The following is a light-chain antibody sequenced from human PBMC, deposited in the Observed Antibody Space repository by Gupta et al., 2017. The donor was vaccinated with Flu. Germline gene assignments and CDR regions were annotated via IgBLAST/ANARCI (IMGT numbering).Light chain of an antibody. CDR1: QSISSSY. CDR2: GAS. Sequence: EIVLTQSPGTLALSPGERATLSCRVSQSISSSYLAWYQQKPGQAPRLLLYGASSRDTGIPDRFSGGGFEKDFTLTISRREQEDFAVYYCQQYASSLSYSFGQGTKLEIK. CDR3: QQYASSLSYS. J-gene: IGKJ2*03. V-gene: IGKV3-20*01.